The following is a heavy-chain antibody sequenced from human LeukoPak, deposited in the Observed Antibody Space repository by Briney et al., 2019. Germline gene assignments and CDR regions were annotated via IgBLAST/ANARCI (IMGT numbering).Heavy chain of an antibody. Sequence: GGSLRLSCAASGFTFSDYYMSWIRQAPGKGLEWVSYISSSGSTIYYADSVKGRFTISRDNAKNSLYLQMNSLRAEDTAVYYCARDGIQPNWNYVMDYWGQGTLVTVSS. J-gene: IGHJ4*02. CDR3: ARDGIQPNWNYVMDY. CDR2: ISSSGSTI. D-gene: IGHD1-7*01. V-gene: IGHV3-11*04. CDR1: GFTFSDYY.